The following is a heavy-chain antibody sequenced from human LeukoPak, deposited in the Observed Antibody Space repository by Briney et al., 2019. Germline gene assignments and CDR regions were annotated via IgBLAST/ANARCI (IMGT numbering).Heavy chain of an antibody. J-gene: IGHJ5*02. CDR1: GGSISSYY. CDR3: ARAFTYYDFWSGYPSWFDP. CDR2: IYYSGST. Sequence: KTSETLSLTCTVSGGSISSYYWSWIRQPPGKGLEWIGYIYYSGSTNYNPSLKSRVTISVDTSKNQFSLKLSSVTAADTAVYYCARAFTYYDFWSGYPSWFDPWGQGTLVTVSS. D-gene: IGHD3-3*01. V-gene: IGHV4-59*01.